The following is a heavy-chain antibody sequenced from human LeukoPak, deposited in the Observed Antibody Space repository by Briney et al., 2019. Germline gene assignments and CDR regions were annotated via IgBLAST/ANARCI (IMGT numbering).Heavy chain of an antibody. D-gene: IGHD4-17*01. J-gene: IGHJ5*02. V-gene: IGHV4-39*07. Sequence: SETLSLTCTVSGGSISSSSYYWGWIRQPPGKGLEWIGSIYYSGSTYYNPSLKSRVTISVDTSKNQFSLKLSSVTAADTAVYYCARDDYADQWFDHWGQGTLVTVSS. CDR3: ARDDYADQWFDH. CDR1: GGSISSSSYY. CDR2: IYYSGST.